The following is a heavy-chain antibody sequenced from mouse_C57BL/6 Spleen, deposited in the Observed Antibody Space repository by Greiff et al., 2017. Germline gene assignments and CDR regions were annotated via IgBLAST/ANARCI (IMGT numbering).Heavy chain of an antibody. CDR2: IYPSDSGT. CDR1: GYTFTSYW. J-gene: IGHJ2*01. V-gene: IGHV1-61*01. D-gene: IGHD4-1*01. CDR3: ARSGGTLDY. Sequence: QVQLQQPGAELVRPGSSVKLSCKASGYTFTSYWMDWVKQRPGQGLEWIGNIYPSDSGTHYNQKFKDKATLTVDKSSSTAYMQLSSLTSEDSAVYYCARSGGTLDYWGQGTTLTVSS.